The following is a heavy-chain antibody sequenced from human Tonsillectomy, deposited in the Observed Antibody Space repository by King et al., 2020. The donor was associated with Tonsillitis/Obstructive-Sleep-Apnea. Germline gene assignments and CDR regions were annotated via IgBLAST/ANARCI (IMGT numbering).Heavy chain of an antibody. D-gene: IGHD2-8*01. V-gene: IGHV4-34*01. CDR1: GGSFSGYY. CDR2: INHSGST. Sequence: QVQLQQWGAGLLKPSETLSLTFAVYGGSFSGYYWSGIRQPPGKGLEWIGEINHSGSTNYNPSLKSRVTISVDTSKNQCSLKLSSVTAADTAVYYCARGGWAVYAQYFQHWGQGTLVTVSS. J-gene: IGHJ1*01. CDR3: ARGGWAVYAQYFQH.